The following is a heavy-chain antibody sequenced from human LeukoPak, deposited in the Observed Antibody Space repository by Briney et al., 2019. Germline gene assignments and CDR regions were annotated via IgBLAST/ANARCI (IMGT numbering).Heavy chain of an antibody. J-gene: IGHJ4*02. V-gene: IGHV3-23*01. CDR1: GFTFSSYA. CDR3: AREGILTGYYMRSFDY. CDR2: ISGSGGST. Sequence: PGGSLRLSCAASGFTFSSYAMSWVRQAPGKGLEWVSAISGSGGSTYYADSVKGRFTISRDNAKNSLYLQMNSLRAEDTAVYYCAREGILTGYYMRSFDYWGQGTLVTVSS. D-gene: IGHD3-9*01.